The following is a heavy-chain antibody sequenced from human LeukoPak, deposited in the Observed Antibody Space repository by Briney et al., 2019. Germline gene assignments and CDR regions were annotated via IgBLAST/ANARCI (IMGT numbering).Heavy chain of an antibody. CDR3: AKGLYGAAFLHWFDP. Sequence: GGSLRLSCAPSGFTFSIYAMRWVRQAPGKGLKWVSGTRGSGVSTYYTDSVKGRLTLPRDNSKNTVFLQINLLSAEDTAVYYCAKGLYGAAFLHWFDPWGQGTLVTVSS. CDR1: GFTFSIYA. V-gene: IGHV3-23*01. D-gene: IGHD4/OR15-4a*01. CDR2: TRGSGVST. J-gene: IGHJ5*02.